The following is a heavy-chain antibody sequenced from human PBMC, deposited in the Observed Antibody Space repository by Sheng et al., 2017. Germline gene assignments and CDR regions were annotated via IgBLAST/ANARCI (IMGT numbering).Heavy chain of an antibody. CDR1: GGSISSSRHY. V-gene: IGHV4-39*07. J-gene: IGHJ4*02. Sequence: QLQLQESGPGLVKPSGTLSLTCTVSGGSISSSRHYWGWIRQPPGKGLEWIATIYSSGNTYYNPSLQSRVTISADTSKSQFSLKLSSVTAADTAFYYCASGEKRVWGQGTLVTVSS. CDR3: ASGEKRV. CDR2: IYSSGNT. D-gene: IGHD3-10*01.